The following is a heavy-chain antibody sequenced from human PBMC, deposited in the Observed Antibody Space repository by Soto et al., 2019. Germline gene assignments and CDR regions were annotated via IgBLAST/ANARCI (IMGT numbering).Heavy chain of an antibody. V-gene: IGHV4-59*11. D-gene: IGHD6-25*01. CDR2: IYESGNT. CDR1: GGSISNHY. Sequence: KASETLSLTCTVSGGSISNHYWTWIRQPPGKGLEWIGYIYESGNTKYNPSLKSRVTISLDPSRKQFSLKLSSVTAADTAVYFCVRVGSYYYFYAMDVWGQGTTVTVSS. CDR3: VRVGSYYYFYAMDV. J-gene: IGHJ6*02.